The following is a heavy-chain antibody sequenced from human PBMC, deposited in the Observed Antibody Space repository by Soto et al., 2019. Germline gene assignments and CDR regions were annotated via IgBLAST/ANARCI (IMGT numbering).Heavy chain of an antibody. J-gene: IGHJ6*02. CDR2: INAGNGNT. CDR1: GYTFTSYS. D-gene: IGHD1-26*01. CDR3: ARSRGRGVGATHTYYYYYGMDG. V-gene: IGHV1-3*01. Sequence: ASVKVSCKASGYTFTSYSMHWVRQAPGQRLEWMGWINAGNGNTKYSQKFQGRVTITRDTSASTAYMELSSLRSEDTAVYYCARSRGRGVGATHTYYYYYGMDGWGQGTTVTVSS.